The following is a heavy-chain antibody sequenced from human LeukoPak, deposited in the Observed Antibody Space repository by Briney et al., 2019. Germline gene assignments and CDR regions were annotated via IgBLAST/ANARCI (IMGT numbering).Heavy chain of an antibody. CDR3: ARGRLSFGDSFWYFDL. CDR1: GYTFNNYD. V-gene: IGHV1-8*01. J-gene: IGHJ2*01. D-gene: IGHD3-10*01. Sequence: ASVKVSCKASGYTFNNYDINWVRQAAGQGPEWVGWMNPNTGNTGSAQKFHGRVIMSTDTSISTAYMELTSLRSEDTAVYYCARGRLSFGDSFWYFDLWGRGTLVTVSS. CDR2: MNPNTGNT.